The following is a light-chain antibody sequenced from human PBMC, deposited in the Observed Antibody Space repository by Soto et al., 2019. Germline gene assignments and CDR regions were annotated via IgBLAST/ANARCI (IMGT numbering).Light chain of an antibody. CDR3: QHLNGYRLY. Sequence: DIQLTQSPSFLSASVGDTVTITCRASQAMSTYLAWYQQKPGKVPKLLIRSASTLQSGVPPRFSGCGSFSEFTPAIRTLLPDYAGISDGQHLNGYRLYFGGGTNVEI. CDR2: SAS. CDR1: QAMSTY. V-gene: IGKV1-9*01. J-gene: IGKJ4*01.